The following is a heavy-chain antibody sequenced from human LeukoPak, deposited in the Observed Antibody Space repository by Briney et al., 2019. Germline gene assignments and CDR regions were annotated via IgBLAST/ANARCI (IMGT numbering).Heavy chain of an antibody. CDR2: ISYIGST. V-gene: IGHV4-59*11. J-gene: IGHJ3*02. Sequence: SETLSLTCAVSADSFSSHYWTWIRQSPGRGLEWIGYISYIGSTNYNPSLKSRVTFSIDTSKNQFSLKLRSVTAADTAVYYCARDLVTVTKGFDIWGQGTMVSVSS. CDR1: ADSFSSHY. CDR3: ARDLVTVTKGFDI. D-gene: IGHD4-17*01.